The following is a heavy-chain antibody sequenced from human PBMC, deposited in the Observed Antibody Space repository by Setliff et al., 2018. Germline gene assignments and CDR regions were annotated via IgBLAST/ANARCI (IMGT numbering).Heavy chain of an antibody. CDR1: GDSISSGDYF. CDR2: IYHSGSA. J-gene: IGHJ3*01. Sequence: SETLSLTCTVSGDSISSGDYFWSWIRQPPGKGLGWIAYIYHSGSAYYNPSLKSRVTMSVDTSKNQFSLHLTSVTAADTAVYYCAREVGTSTSSDAFDVWGQGMMVT. CDR3: AREVGTSTSSDAFDV. V-gene: IGHV4-30-4*08. D-gene: IGHD1-26*01.